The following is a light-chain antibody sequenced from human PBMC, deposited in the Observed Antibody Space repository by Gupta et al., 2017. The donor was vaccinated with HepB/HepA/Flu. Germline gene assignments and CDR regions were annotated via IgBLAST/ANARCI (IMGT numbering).Light chain of an antibody. J-gene: IGKJ4*01. Sequence: TVLTQSPGTLSLSRGEGTTLSCRASQSVSTRYLAWYQQRPGQAPRLLIYGASKRATGTPDRFNGSGSGTDFTLSISRLESEDFAVYYCQQYGNLPLTFGGGTRVEMK. CDR1: QSVSTRY. V-gene: IGKV3-20*01. CDR3: QQYGNLPLT. CDR2: GAS.